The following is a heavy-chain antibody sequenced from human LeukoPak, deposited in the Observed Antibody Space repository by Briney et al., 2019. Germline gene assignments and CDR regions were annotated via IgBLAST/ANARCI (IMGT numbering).Heavy chain of an antibody. J-gene: IGHJ4*02. D-gene: IGHD6-19*01. CDR2: IYSGGST. V-gene: IGHV3-53*01. Sequence: GGSLRLSCAASGFTVSSNYMSWVRQAPGKGLEWVSVIYSGGSTYYADSVRGRFTISRDNSKNTLFVQMNSLRAEDTAVYYCAKGHSGGWSEGFLDYWGQGTLVTVSS. CDR1: GFTVSSNY. CDR3: AKGHSGGWSEGFLDY.